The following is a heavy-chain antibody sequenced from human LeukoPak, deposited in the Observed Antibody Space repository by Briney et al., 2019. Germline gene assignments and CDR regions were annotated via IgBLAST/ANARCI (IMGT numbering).Heavy chain of an antibody. CDR2: IVVGNGNT. Sequence: SVKVSCKASGFTFTNSAMQWVRQARGQRLEWIGWIVVGNGNTNYAQKFQERVTITRDMSTSTAYMELSSLRSEDMAVYYCAAVGATTFWYFDLWGRGTLVTVSS. D-gene: IGHD1-26*01. CDR1: GFTFTNSA. CDR3: AAVGATTFWYFDL. J-gene: IGHJ2*01. V-gene: IGHV1-58*02.